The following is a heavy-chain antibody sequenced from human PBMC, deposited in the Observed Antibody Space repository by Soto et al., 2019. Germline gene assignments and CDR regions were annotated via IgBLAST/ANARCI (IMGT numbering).Heavy chain of an antibody. CDR3: ARGYCSGGSCYGSFDY. V-gene: IGHV1-69*02. Sequence: SVKVSCKASVGTFRSYTISRVRTATRQGLEWMGRIIPILGIANYAQKFQGRVTITADKSTSTAYMELSSLRSEDTAVYYCARGYCSGGSCYGSFDYWGQGTLVTVSS. CDR1: VGTFRSYT. D-gene: IGHD2-15*01. J-gene: IGHJ4*02. CDR2: IIPILGIA.